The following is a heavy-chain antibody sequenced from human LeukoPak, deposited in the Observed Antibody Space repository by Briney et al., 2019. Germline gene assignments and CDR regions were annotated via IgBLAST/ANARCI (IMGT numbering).Heavy chain of an antibody. V-gene: IGHV3-30*18. CDR3: AKSPRFLEWLFGVDY. D-gene: IGHD3-3*01. J-gene: IGHJ4*02. CDR1: GFTFSSYG. CDR2: ISYDGSNK. Sequence: PGGSLRLSCAASGFTFSSYGMHWVRQAPGKGLEWVAVISYDGSNKYYADFVKGRFTISRDNSKNTLYLQMNSLRAEDTAVYYCAKSPRFLEWLFGVDYWGQGTLVTVSS.